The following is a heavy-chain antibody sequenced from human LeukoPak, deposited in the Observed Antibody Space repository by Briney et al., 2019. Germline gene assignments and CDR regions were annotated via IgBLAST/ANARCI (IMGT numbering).Heavy chain of an antibody. D-gene: IGHD3-9*01. CDR3: ATDIFYDILNAYSRRGAFEI. CDR2: LDPEDGET. J-gene: IGHJ3*02. CDR1: GYTVSELS. Sequence: ASVKVSCKVSGYTVSELSMHWVRQAPGKGLEWMGGLDPEDGETIYAQNFQGRVTMTEDTSTDTAYMELSSLRSEDTAVYYCATDIFYDILNAYSRRGAFEIWGQGTLVTVSS. V-gene: IGHV1-24*01.